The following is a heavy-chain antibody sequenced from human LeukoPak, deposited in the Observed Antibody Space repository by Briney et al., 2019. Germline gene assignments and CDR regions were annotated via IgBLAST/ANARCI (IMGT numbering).Heavy chain of an antibody. CDR1: GYTSTNYG. CDR2: ISAHNGKT. D-gene: IGHD2-2*01. V-gene: IGHV1-18*01. Sequence: ASVKVSCRASGYTSTNYGVTWVRQAPGQGLEWMGWISAHNGKTNYAQNLQGRVTMTTDTSTSTAYMELRTLISDDTAVYYSARRDSRTTIADYWGQGTLVTVSS. J-gene: IGHJ4*02. CDR3: ARRDSRTTIADY.